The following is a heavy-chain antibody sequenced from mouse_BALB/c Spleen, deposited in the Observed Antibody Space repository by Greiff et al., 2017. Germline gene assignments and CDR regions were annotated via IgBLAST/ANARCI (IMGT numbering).Heavy chain of an antibody. V-gene: IGHV3-6*02. CDR2: ISYDGSN. CDR1: GYSITSGYY. J-gene: IGHJ4*01. Sequence: EVQLQQSGPGLVKPSQSLSLTCSVTGYSITSGYYWNWIRQFPGNKLEWMGYISYDGSNNYNPSLKNRISITRDTSKNQFVLKLNSVTTEDTATYYCARGGLLRAMDYWGQGTSVTVSS. CDR3: ARGGLLRAMDY. D-gene: IGHD2-3*01.